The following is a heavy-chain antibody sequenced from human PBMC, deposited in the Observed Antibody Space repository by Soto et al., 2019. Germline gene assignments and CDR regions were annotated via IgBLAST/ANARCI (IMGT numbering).Heavy chain of an antibody. CDR2: IYYSGST. Sequence: QVQLQESGPGLVKPSETLSLTCTVSGGSISSYYWSWIRQPPGKGLEWIGYIYYSGSTNYNPSLKSRVTISVDTSKNQFSLKLSSVTAADTAVYYCARGQAYTTRFGEAYNWFDPWGQGTLVTVSS. CDR1: GGSISSYY. CDR3: ARGQAYTTRFGEAYNWFDP. J-gene: IGHJ5*02. V-gene: IGHV4-59*01. D-gene: IGHD3-10*01.